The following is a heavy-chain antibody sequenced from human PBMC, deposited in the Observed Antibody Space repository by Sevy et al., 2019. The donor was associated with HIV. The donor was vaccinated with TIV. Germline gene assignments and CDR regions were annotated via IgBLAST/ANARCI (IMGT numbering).Heavy chain of an antibody. CDR1: GFTFSSYW. V-gene: IGHV3-7*03. J-gene: IGHJ4*02. CDR2: LKQDGSEK. Sequence: GGSLRLSCAASGFTFSSYWMSWVRQAPGKGLEWVASLKQDGSEKYYVDSVKGRFTISRDNAKNSLYLQMNSLRAEDTAVYYCAREALRYFDWLLYFYFDYWGQGTLVTVSS. CDR3: AREALRYFDWLLYFYFDY. D-gene: IGHD3-9*01.